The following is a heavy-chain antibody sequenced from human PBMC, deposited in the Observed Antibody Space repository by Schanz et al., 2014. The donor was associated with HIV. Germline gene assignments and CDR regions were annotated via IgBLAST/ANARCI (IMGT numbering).Heavy chain of an antibody. CDR1: GFTFSSYG. Sequence: EVQLVESGGGLVQPGGSLRLSCAASGFTFSSYGMNWVRQAPGKGLEWVSAISGSSITYSADSVKGRFTISRDNSKNTLYLQMNSLRAEDTAVYYCALSRPSGYGGSWYFDLWGRGTLVAVSS. J-gene: IGHJ2*01. D-gene: IGHD2-15*01. CDR3: ALSRPSGYGGSWYFDL. V-gene: IGHV3-23*04. CDR2: ISGSSIT.